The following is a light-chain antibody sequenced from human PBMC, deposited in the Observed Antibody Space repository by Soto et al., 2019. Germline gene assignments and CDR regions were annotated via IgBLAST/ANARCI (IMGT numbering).Light chain of an antibody. CDR3: QQYGRSHPLT. J-gene: IGKJ3*01. V-gene: IGKV3-20*01. CDR1: QSVSSSY. Sequence: EIVLTQSPGTLSLSPGERATLSCRASQSVSSSYLAWYQQKPGQAPRLLIYGASSMATGIPDRFSGSGSGTYFTLTISRLEPEDFAVYYCQQYGRSHPLTFGPRTKMHIK. CDR2: GAS.